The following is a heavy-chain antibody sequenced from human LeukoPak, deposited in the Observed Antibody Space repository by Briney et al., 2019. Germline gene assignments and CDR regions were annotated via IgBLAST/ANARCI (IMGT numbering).Heavy chain of an antibody. CDR1: GGSISGYY. J-gene: IGHJ4*02. Sequence: SETPSLTCSVSGGSISGYYWSWIRQPPGQGLEWIAYIYYSGSTSYNPSLKSRVAISVDTSNNEVSLKLSSVTAADTAVYYCARHGYCSGGSCYWDYWGQGTLVTVSS. CDR2: IYYSGST. V-gene: IGHV4-59*08. CDR3: ARHGYCSGGSCYWDY. D-gene: IGHD2-15*01.